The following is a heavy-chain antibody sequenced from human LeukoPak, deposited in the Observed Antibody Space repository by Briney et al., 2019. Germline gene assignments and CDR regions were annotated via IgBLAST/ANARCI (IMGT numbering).Heavy chain of an antibody. D-gene: IGHD1-1*01. CDR3: ARGGQYNWINVLGY. V-gene: IGHV3-23*01. CDR1: GFTFSSYG. Sequence: QPGGSLRLSCAASGFTFSSYGMNWVRQAPGKGLEWVSAISGNDGTTYYADSVKGRFSISRDNAKNSLYLQMNSLRAEDTAVYYCARGGQYNWINVLGYWGQGTLVTVSS. CDR2: ISGNDGTT. J-gene: IGHJ4*02.